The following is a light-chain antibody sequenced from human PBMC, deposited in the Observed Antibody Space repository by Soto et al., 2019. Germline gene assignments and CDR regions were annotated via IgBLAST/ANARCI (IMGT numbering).Light chain of an antibody. CDR2: EVS. J-gene: IGLJ2*01. V-gene: IGLV2-14*01. Sequence: QSVLTQPASVSGSPGQSITISCTGTSSDIGGYKYVSWYQQHPGKAPKLMIFEVSNRPSGVSNRFSGSKSGYTASLTISGLQADDEADYYCSSYTSSGTLVVFGGGTKLTVL. CDR1: SSDIGGYKY. CDR3: SSYTSSGTLVV.